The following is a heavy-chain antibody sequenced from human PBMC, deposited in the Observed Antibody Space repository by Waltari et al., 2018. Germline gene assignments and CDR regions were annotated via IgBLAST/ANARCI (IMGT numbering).Heavy chain of an antibody. CDR2: IYTSGTT. J-gene: IGHJ2*01. D-gene: IGHD6-13*01. CDR1: GGSISSXTYF. V-gene: IGHV4-61*02. CDR3: ASXPAMSSWPQGXAWYFDV. Sequence: QVQLXESGPGLVKPSQTLSLTXTVSGGSISSXTYFWXWIRQPAGKGLEWIGRIYTSGTTNYNPSXKSRVTISXDTSXNQXSLXLXSXTAADTAVXXCASXPAMSSWPQGXAWYFDVXGRGTLVTVXS.